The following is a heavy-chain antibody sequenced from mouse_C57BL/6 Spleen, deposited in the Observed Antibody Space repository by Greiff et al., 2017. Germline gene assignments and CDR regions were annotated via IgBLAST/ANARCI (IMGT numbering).Heavy chain of an antibody. CDR3: ARGGVTTVVADWYFDV. V-gene: IGHV3-8*01. CDR2: ISNSGST. D-gene: IGHD1-1*01. CDR1: GYSITSDY. J-gene: IGHJ1*03. Sequence: DVKLQESGPGLAKPSQTLSLTCSVTGYSITSDYWNWIRKFPGNKLEYMGYISNSGSTYYNPSHKNRISITRDTSKDQYYLQLNSVTTEDTATYDCARGGVTTVVADWYFDVWGTGTTVTVSS.